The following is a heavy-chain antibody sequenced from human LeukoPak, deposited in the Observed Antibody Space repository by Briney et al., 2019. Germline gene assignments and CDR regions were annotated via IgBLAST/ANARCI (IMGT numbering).Heavy chain of an antibody. V-gene: IGHV4-34*01. J-gene: IGHJ4*02. CDR2: VNESGGT. Sequence: SETLSLTCAVYIDSFSNYHWNWIRQTPAKGMEWIGEVNESGGTNISPSLRSRVILSVDTSKNQFSLKLISVTVADTAIYYCARDYDFWSGDYAFDYWGQGTLVTVSS. CDR1: IDSFSNYH. CDR3: ARDYDFWSGDYAFDY. D-gene: IGHD3-3*01.